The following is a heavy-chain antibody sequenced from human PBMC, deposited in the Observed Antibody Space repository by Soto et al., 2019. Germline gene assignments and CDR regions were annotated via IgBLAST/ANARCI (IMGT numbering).Heavy chain of an antibody. CDR3: ARDHYRSIAAAGTTYYYYYYGMDV. V-gene: IGHV4-31*03. Sequence: SETLSLTCTVSGGSISSGGYYWSWIRQHPGKGLEWIGYIYYSGSTYYNPSLKSRVTISVDTSKNQFSLKLSSVTAADTAVYYCARDHYRSIAAAGTTYYYYYYGMDVWGQGTTVTVSS. CDR1: GGSISSGGYY. D-gene: IGHD6-13*01. J-gene: IGHJ6*02. CDR2: IYYSGST.